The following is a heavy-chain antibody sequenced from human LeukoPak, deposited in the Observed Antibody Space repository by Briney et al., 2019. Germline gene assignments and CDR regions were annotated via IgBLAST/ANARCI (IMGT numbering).Heavy chain of an antibody. D-gene: IGHD6-13*01. CDR2: ISASGGST. Sequence: GGSLRLSCAASGFTFRSHDMSWVRQAPGKGLEWVSGISASGGSTFYADSVKGRFTISRDNAKNSLYLQMNSLRAEDTALYYCAKGFIAAAGTIGLAFDIWGQGTMVTVSS. J-gene: IGHJ3*02. CDR1: GFTFRSHD. V-gene: IGHV3-23*01. CDR3: AKGFIAAAGTIGLAFDI.